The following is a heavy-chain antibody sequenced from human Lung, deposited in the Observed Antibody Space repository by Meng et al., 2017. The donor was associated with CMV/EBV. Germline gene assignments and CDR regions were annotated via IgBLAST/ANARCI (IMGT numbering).Heavy chain of an antibody. Sequence: SXXVSCKASGYTFTTYDINWVRQATGQGLEWMGWMNPNSGDTGYAQKFQGRVTMTRNTSISTAYMDLSSLRSDDTAVYYCARGPIDSVSNWGQGTPVTVSS. CDR2: MNPNSGDT. D-gene: IGHD2-15*01. V-gene: IGHV1-8*01. CDR1: GYTFTTYD. CDR3: ARGPIDSVSN. J-gene: IGHJ4*02.